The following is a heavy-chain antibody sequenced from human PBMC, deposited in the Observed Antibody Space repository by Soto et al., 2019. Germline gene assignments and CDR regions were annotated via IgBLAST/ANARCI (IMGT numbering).Heavy chain of an antibody. J-gene: IGHJ6*02. CDR1: GGSISSGDYY. D-gene: IGHD3-10*01. CDR2: FYYSGST. CDR3: ARDLPVRGALPADYYYGMDV. Sequence: QVQLQESGPGLVKPSQTLSLTCTVSGGSISSGDYYWSWIRQPPGKGLEWIGYFYYSGSTYYNPSLKSRVTISVDTSKNQFSLKLSSVTAADTAVYYCARDLPVRGALPADYYYGMDVWGQGTTVTVSS. V-gene: IGHV4-30-4*01.